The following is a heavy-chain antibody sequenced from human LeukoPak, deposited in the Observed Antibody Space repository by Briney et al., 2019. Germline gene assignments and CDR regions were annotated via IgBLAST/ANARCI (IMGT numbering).Heavy chain of an antibody. D-gene: IGHD5-18*01. J-gene: IGHJ3*02. CDR1: GYSFTTYW. CDR3: ARPREEGTAMGLRAFDI. CDR2: VYPGDSDV. Sequence: GGSLEISCKGSGYSFTTYWIGWVRQVPGKGREGMGIVYPGDSDVRYSPSFQGQVTILADKSISTAYLQWSSLKASDTAMYYCARPREEGTAMGLRAFDIWGQGTMVTVSS. V-gene: IGHV5-51*01.